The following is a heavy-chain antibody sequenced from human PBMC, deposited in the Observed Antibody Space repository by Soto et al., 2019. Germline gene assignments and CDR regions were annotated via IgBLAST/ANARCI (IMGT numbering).Heavy chain of an antibody. J-gene: IGHJ6*02. Sequence: EVQLVESGGGLVQPGGSLRLSCAASGFTFSSYWMHWVRQAPGKGLVWVSRINSDGSSTSYADSVKGRFTISSDNAKNTLYLQMNSLRAEDTAVYYCASSLGFSAGMDVWGQGTTVTVSS. CDR3: ASSLGFSAGMDV. CDR1: GFTFSSYW. V-gene: IGHV3-74*01. CDR2: INSDGSST. D-gene: IGHD3-10*01.